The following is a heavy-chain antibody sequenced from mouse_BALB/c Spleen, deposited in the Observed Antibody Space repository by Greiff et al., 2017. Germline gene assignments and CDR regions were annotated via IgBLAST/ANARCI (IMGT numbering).Heavy chain of an antibody. CDR3: AREGVGILRGYAMDY. V-gene: IGHV3-6*02. J-gene: IGHJ4*01. D-gene: IGHD1-1*01. Sequence: EVQLVESGPGLVTPSQSLSLTCSVTGYSITSGYYWNWIRQFPGNKLEWMGYISYDGSNNYNPSLKNRISITRDTSKNQFFLKLNSVTTEDTATYYCAREGVGILRGYAMDYWGQGTSVTVSS. CDR1: GYSITSGYY. CDR2: ISYDGSN.